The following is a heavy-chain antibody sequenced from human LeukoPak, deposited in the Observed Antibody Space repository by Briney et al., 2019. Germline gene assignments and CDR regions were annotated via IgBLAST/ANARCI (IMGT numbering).Heavy chain of an antibody. CDR2: IYCGGNT. CDR1: GFTVSYNY. J-gene: IGHJ6*02. CDR3: ARGGAITVVRGIIYGLDV. D-gene: IGHD3-10*01. Sequence: PGGSLRLSCAASGFTVSYNYIYWVRQAPGKGLEWVSVIYCGGNTYYADSMNGRFTISRHNSRNTVCIQMNSLSAEDTAIYYCARGGAITVVRGIIYGLDVWGQGTTVTVSS. V-gene: IGHV3-53*04.